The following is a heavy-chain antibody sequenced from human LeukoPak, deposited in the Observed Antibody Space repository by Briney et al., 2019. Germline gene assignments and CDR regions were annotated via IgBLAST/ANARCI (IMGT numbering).Heavy chain of an antibody. CDR3: ARNPRNLGYGDY. J-gene: IGHJ4*02. CDR2: IKQDGSEM. Sequence: PGGSLRLSCAASGFTFSGFAMSWVRQAPGKGLEWVANIKQDGSEMYYVDSVKGRFTISRDNAKNSLYLQMKSLRAEDTAVYYCARNPRNLGYGDYWGQGTLVTVSS. CDR1: GFTFSGFA. D-gene: IGHD2-15*01. V-gene: IGHV3-7*01.